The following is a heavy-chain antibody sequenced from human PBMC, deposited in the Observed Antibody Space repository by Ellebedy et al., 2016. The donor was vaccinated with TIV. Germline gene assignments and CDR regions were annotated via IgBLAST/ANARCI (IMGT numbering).Heavy chain of an antibody. Sequence: AASVKVSCKASGYTFNSYAISWVRQAPGQGLEWMGGIIPIFGTANYAQKFQGRVTITADESTSTAYMELSNLRSEDTAVYYCASGRTTISTWHYYGLDVWGQGTTVTVSS. CDR2: IIPIFGTA. CDR1: GYTFNSYA. J-gene: IGHJ6*02. CDR3: ASGRTTISTWHYYGLDV. V-gene: IGHV1-69*13. D-gene: IGHD4-11*01.